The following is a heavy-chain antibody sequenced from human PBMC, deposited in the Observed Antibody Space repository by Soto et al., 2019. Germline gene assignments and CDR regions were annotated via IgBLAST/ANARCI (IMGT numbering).Heavy chain of an antibody. Sequence: QVQLQESGPGLVKPSETLSLTCTVSGGSISSYYWSWIRQPPGKGLEWIGYIYYSGSTKYNPSLKSRVTISVDTSKNQFSLKLSSVTAADTAVYYCARCVRGVNNWFDPWGQGTLVTVSS. CDR1: GGSISSYY. CDR3: ARCVRGVNNWFDP. V-gene: IGHV4-59*01. D-gene: IGHD3-10*02. J-gene: IGHJ5*02. CDR2: IYYSGST.